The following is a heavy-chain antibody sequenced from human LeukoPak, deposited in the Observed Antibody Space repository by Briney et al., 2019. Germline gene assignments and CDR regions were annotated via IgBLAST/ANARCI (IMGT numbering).Heavy chain of an antibody. CDR2: ISAYNGNT. J-gene: IGHJ4*02. D-gene: IGHD6-6*01. V-gene: IGHV1-18*01. Sequence: ASVKVSCKVSGYTLTELSMHWVRQAPGQGLEWMGWISAYNGNTNYAQKLQGRVTMTTDTSTSTAYMELRSLRSDDTAVYYCAREKSSSSVDYWGQGTLVTVSS. CDR1: GYTLTELS. CDR3: AREKSSSSVDY.